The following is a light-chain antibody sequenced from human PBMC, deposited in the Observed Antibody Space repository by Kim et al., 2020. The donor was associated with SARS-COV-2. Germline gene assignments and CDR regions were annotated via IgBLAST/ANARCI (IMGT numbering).Light chain of an antibody. CDR3: QQYYSTPHT. CDR1: QSLLYSSNNKNY. J-gene: IGKJ1*01. CDR2: WAS. Sequence: DIVMTQSPDSLAVSLGERATINCKSSQSLLYSSNNKNYLAWYQQKPGQPLKLLIYWASTRDSGVPDRFSGSGSGTDFTLTISSLQAEDVAVYYCQQYYSTPHTFGQGTKVEIK. V-gene: IGKV4-1*01.